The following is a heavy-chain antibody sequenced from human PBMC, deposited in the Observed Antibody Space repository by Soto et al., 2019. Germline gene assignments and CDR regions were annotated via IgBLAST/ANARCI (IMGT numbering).Heavy chain of an antibody. D-gene: IGHD6-6*01. CDR3: ARDHYRSSSPNYVES. Sequence: PSETLSLTCNVSGGSITSSEYSWNWIRQAPGKGLEWIGFIYHTGTLYYNPSLKSRVTISLDRSENLFSLKLSSVTAADTAVYFCARDHYRSSSPNYVESWVQGTLGT. J-gene: IGHJ4*02. CDR2: IYHTGTL. V-gene: IGHV4-30-2*01. CDR1: GGSITSSEYS.